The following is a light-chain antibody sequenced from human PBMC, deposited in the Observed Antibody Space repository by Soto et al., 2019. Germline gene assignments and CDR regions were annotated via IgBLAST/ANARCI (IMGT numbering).Light chain of an antibody. J-gene: IGKJ4*01. Sequence: EVVLTQSPATLSVSPGEGATLSCRASESVSISLAWYQHKPGQPPRLLIHGASTRASGVPPRFSGSGSGTDFSLTISSLQSEDFATYYCQQVKTYPRTFGGGTKVEIK. V-gene: IGKV3D-15*01. CDR1: ESVSIS. CDR2: GAS. CDR3: QQVKTYPRT.